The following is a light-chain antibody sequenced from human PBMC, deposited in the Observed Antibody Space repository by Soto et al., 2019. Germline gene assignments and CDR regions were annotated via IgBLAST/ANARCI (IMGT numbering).Light chain of an antibody. CDR3: QQRSNWPPTWT. CDR2: EAS. Sequence: EIVLTQSPATLSLSPGERATLSCRASQSIGSYLAWYQQKPGQAPRLLIYEASNRATGIPARFSGSGSGTDFTLTISSLEPEDFAVYYCQQRSNWPPTWTFGQGTKV. J-gene: IGKJ1*01. V-gene: IGKV3-11*01. CDR1: QSIGSY.